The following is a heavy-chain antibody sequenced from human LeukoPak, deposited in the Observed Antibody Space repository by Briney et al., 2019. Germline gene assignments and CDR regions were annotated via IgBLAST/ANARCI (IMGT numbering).Heavy chain of an antibody. J-gene: IGHJ3*02. CDR2: ISGSGGST. D-gene: IGHD6-6*01. Sequence: AGGSLRLSCAASGFTVSSNYMSWVRQAPGKGLEWVSAISGSGGSTYYADSVKGRFTISRDNSKNTLYLQMNSLRAEDTAVYYCAKDAPRAVAARRGGAFDIWGQGTMVTVSS. V-gene: IGHV3-23*01. CDR1: GFTVSSNY. CDR3: AKDAPRAVAARRGGAFDI.